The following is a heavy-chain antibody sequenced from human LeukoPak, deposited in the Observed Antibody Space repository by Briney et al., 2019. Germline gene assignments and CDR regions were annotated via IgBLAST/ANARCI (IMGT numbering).Heavy chain of an antibody. D-gene: IGHD3-10*01. CDR3: ARVFSGPGGYYFDY. V-gene: IGHV3-74*01. J-gene: IGHJ4*02. CDR2: INSDGSTT. Sequence: GGSLRLSCAVSGFTFSTYWMHWVRQAPGKGLVWVSRINSDGSTTTYADSVKGRFTISRDNAKNTPYLQMNSLRAEDTAVYYCARVFSGPGGYYFDYWGQGTLVTVSS. CDR1: GFTFSTYW.